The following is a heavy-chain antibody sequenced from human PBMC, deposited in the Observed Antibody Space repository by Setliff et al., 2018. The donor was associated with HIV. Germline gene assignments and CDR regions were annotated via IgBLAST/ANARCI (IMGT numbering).Heavy chain of an antibody. J-gene: IGHJ4*02. D-gene: IGHD3-3*01. CDR1: GGSISSGSYY. V-gene: IGHV4-61*02. CDR3: ASVTIFGVVFDY. CDR2: IYTSGST. Sequence: PSETLSLTCTVSGGSISSGSYYWSWIRQPAGKGLEWIGRIYTSGSTNYNPSLKSRVTISVDTSKKQFSLNLRSVTAADTAVYYCASVTIFGVVFDYWGQGTLVTVSS.